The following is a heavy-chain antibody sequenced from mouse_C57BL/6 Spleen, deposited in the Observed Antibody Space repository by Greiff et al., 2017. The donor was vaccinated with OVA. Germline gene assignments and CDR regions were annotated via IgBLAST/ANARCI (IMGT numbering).Heavy chain of an antibody. CDR2: VYPYNGGT. D-gene: IGHD1-1*01. V-gene: IGHV1-36*01. CDR1: GFTFTDYY. J-gene: IGHJ4*01. CDR3: ARWDYYGSSDYAMDY. Sequence: DVKLVESGPVLVKPGPSVKISCKASGFTFTDYYMHWVKQSHGKSLEWIGLVYPYNGGTSYNQKFKGKATLTVDTSSSTAYMELNSLTSEDSAVYYCARWDYYGSSDYAMDYWGQGTSVTVSS.